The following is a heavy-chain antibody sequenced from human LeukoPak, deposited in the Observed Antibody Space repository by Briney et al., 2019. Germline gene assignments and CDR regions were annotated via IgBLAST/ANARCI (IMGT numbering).Heavy chain of an antibody. CDR2: ISAYNGNT. D-gene: IGHD5-18*01. V-gene: IGHV1-18*01. CDR1: GYTFTSYG. J-gene: IGHJ4*02. CDR3: ARDQIQLWSLVDGHLSGRYDY. Sequence: ASVKVSCKASGYTFTSYGISWVRQAPGQGLEWMGWISAYNGNTNYAQKLQGRVTMTTDTSTSTAYMELRSLRSDDTAVYYCARDQIQLWSLVDGHLSGRYDYWGQGTLVTVSS.